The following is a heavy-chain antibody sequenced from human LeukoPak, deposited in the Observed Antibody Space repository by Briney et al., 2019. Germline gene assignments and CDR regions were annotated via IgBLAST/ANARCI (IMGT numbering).Heavy chain of an antibody. J-gene: IGHJ4*02. CDR3: ARVAVAGGY. CDR2: ISSSSSTI. Sequence: GGSLRLSCAASGFTFSSYSMNWVRQAPGKGLEWVSYISSSSSTIYYADSVKGRFTISRDNAKNSLYLQMNSLRAEDTAVYYCARVAVAGGYWGQGTLVTVSS. CDR1: GFTFSSYS. V-gene: IGHV3-48*04. D-gene: IGHD6-19*01.